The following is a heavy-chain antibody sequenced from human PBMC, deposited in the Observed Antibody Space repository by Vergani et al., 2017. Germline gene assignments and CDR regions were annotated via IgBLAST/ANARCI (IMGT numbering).Heavy chain of an antibody. D-gene: IGHD3-22*01. J-gene: IGHJ4*02. CDR3: TRHSSGYTAY. V-gene: IGHV3-73*01. CDR2: IRSKANSYAT. CDR1: GFTFSSYG. Sequence: VQLVESGGGVVQPGGSLRLSCAASGFTFSSYGMHWVRQASGKGLEWVGRIRSKANSYATAYAASVKGRFTISRDDSKNTAYLQMNSLKTEDTAVYYCTRHSSGYTAYWGQGTLVTVSS.